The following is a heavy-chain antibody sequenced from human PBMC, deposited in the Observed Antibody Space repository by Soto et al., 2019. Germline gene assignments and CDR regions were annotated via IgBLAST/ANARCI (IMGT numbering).Heavy chain of an antibody. D-gene: IGHD3-10*01. CDR1: GYTFTSYD. Sequence: QVQLVQSGAEVKKPGASVKVSCKASGYTFTSYDINWVRQATGQGLEWMGWMNPNSGNTGYAQKFQGRVTMTRNTSISTAYMALSILRSEDTAVYYCARGREVRGVIIKDYYYYGMDVWGQGTTVTVSS. V-gene: IGHV1-8*01. J-gene: IGHJ6*02. CDR3: ARGREVRGVIIKDYYYYGMDV. CDR2: MNPNSGNT.